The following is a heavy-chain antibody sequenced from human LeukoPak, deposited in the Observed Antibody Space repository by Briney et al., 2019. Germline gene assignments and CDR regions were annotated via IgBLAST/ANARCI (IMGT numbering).Heavy chain of an antibody. CDR2: LHNSGST. V-gene: IGHV4-4*07. Sequence: SETLSLTCTVSGDSINTNNHWAWIRQPAGKGLEWIGRLHNSGSTNYNPSLQSRVTISVDTSKNQFSLKMTSATAADTAVYFWAREPIRSSFDPWGQGILVTVSS. D-gene: IGHD6-13*01. CDR1: GDSINTNN. J-gene: IGHJ5*02. CDR3: AREPIRSSFDP.